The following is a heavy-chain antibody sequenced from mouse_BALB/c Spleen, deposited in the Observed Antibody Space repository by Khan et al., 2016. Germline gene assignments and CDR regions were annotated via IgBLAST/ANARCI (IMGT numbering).Heavy chain of an antibody. Sequence: QVQLQQSGAELVRPGVSVKISCKGSGYTFTDYDMHWVKQSHAKGLEWIGFISTYYGDATYNQKFKGTFTMTVDKSSNTAYMELARLTSKDSAIYYCARGTTALYYALDYGGEGTSVTVSS. D-gene: IGHD1-2*01. CDR2: ISTYYGDA. J-gene: IGHJ4*01. CDR3: ARGTTALYYALDY. V-gene: IGHV1S137*01. CDR1: GYTFTDYD.